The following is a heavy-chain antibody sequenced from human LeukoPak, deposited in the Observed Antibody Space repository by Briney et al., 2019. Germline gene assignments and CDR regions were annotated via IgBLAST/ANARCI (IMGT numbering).Heavy chain of an antibody. CDR2: INPNSGGT. J-gene: IGHJ4*02. CDR1: GYTFTGYY. CDR3: ARDLAADGRVPDY. D-gene: IGHD6-13*01. V-gene: IGHV1-2*02. Sequence: GASVKVSCTASGYTFTGYYMHWVRQAPGQGLEWMGWINPNSGGTNYAQKFQGRVTMTRDTSISTAYMEVSSLRSEDTAVYYCARDLAADGRVPDYWGQGTLVTVSS.